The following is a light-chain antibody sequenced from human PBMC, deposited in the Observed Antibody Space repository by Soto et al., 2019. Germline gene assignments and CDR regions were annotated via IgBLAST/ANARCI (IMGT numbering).Light chain of an antibody. V-gene: IGKV3-20*01. J-gene: IGKJ1*01. CDR3: QQYANAPT. CDR2: GAS. CDR1: QSVSSSN. Sequence: EIVLTQSAGTLSLSPGERATLSCRASQSVSSSNLAWYQQKPGQAPRLLIYGASSRATGIPDRFSGSGSGTDFTLTISRLEPEDFAVYYCQQYANAPTFGQGTKVEIK.